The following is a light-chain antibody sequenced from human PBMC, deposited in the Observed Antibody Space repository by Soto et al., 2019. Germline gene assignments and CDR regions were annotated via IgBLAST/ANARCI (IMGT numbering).Light chain of an antibody. J-gene: IGKJ2*03. CDR3: QQYNNWPPAYS. V-gene: IGKV3-15*01. CDR1: QSVSSN. CDR2: GAS. Sequence: EIVMTQSPATLSVSPGERATLSCRASQSVSSNLAWYQQKPGQAPRLLIYGASTRATGIPARFSGSGSGTEFTFTINSLQSEDFAVYYCQQYNNWPPAYSFGQGTKLEIK.